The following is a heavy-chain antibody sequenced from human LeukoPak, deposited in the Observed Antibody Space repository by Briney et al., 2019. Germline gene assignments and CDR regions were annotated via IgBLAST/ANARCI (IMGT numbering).Heavy chain of an antibody. CDR1: GYTFTSYG. J-gene: IGHJ4*02. D-gene: IGHD2-15*01. V-gene: IGHV1-18*01. CDR3: ARGALGFCSGGSCSSFDY. CDR2: ISTYNGNT. Sequence: ASVKVSCKASGYTFTSYGVSWVRQAPGQGPEWMAWISTYNGNTNYAHKFQGRVTMTTDTSTNTAYMELRSLKYDDTAVYYCARGALGFCSGGSCSSFDYWGQGTLVTVSS.